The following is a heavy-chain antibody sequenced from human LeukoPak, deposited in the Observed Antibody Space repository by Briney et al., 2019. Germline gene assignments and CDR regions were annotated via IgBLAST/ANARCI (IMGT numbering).Heavy chain of an antibody. V-gene: IGHV4-4*09. CDR3: AKSYFDYSTYYSYYFNL. Sequence: PSETLSLTCTVSGGSISSGYWSWIRQPPGRGLERIGYIYTSGSTNYNPSLKSRVTISVDTSKNQFALKLSSVTAADTAVYYCAKSYFDYSTYYSYYFNLWGQGALVTVSS. CDR2: IYTSGST. D-gene: IGHD4-11*01. J-gene: IGHJ4*02. CDR1: GGSISSGY.